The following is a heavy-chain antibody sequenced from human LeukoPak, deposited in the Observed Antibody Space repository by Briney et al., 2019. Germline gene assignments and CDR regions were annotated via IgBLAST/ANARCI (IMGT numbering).Heavy chain of an antibody. CDR3: ASRGYSGYGHFDY. V-gene: IGHV3-48*04. J-gene: IGHJ4*02. D-gene: IGHD5-12*01. CDR1: GFTFSSYS. Sequence: QAGGSLRLSCAASGFTFSSYSMNWVRQAPGKGLEWVSYISSSSSTIYYADSVKGRFTISRDNAKNSLYLQMNSLRAEDTAVYYCASRGYSGYGHFDYWGQGTLVTVSS. CDR2: ISSSSSTI.